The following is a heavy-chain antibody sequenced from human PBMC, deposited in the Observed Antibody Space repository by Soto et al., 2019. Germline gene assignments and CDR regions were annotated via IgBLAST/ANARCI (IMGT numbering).Heavy chain of an antibody. V-gene: IGHV3-21*01. D-gene: IGHD6-19*01. Sequence: PVGSLRLSCAASGFSFSSYSMNGVRQAPGKGLEWVSSISSSTTYIYYADSVKGRFTISRDNTKNSLYLQMNSLRAEDGAIYYCARDPRLMAVSWYFDLWGRGTLVTVSS. CDR1: GFSFSSYS. CDR2: ISSSTTYI. CDR3: ARDPRLMAVSWYFDL. J-gene: IGHJ2*01.